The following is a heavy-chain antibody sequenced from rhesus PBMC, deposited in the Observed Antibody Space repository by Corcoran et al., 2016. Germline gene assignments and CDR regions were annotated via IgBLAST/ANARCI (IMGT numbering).Heavy chain of an antibody. D-gene: IGHD6-31*01. CDR3: AIEASSGLATDY. Sequence: QVQLQESGPGLVKPSVTLSLTCTVSGASISSYWWRWHSQPPGKGLEWIGEFNGNSGNTNYDPSLKSRVTISRDTSKNQFSLRLTSVTAADTAVYYCAIEASSGLATDYWGQGVLVTVSS. CDR2: FNGNSGNT. V-gene: IGHV4-80*01. J-gene: IGHJ4*01. CDR1: GASISSYW.